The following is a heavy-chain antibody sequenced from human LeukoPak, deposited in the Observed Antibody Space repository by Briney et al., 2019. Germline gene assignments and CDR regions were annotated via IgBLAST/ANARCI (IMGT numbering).Heavy chain of an antibody. Sequence: PGGSLRLSCAASGFTFSIYAMSWVRQAPGKGLEWVSSITSSGETTFYADSVKDRFTISRDNSRNTLYLQMSRLRAEDTAIYYCAKDRPNYHESNGHYYRPNGDYWGQGTLVTVSS. CDR3: AKDRPNYHESNGHYYRPNGDY. D-gene: IGHD3-22*01. CDR2: ITSSGETT. V-gene: IGHV3-23*01. J-gene: IGHJ4*02. CDR1: GFTFSIYA.